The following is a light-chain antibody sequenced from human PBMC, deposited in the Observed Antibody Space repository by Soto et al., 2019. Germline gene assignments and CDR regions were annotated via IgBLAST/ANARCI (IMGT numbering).Light chain of an antibody. Sequence: EIVLTQSPAPLSLSPGERDTLSCRASQSVSSYLAWYQQKPGQAPRLLIYDASNRATGMPARFSGSGSGTDFTLTISSLEPEDFAVYYCQQRSNWPPWTFGEGTNVEIK. CDR3: QQRSNWPPWT. CDR1: QSVSSY. J-gene: IGKJ1*01. V-gene: IGKV3-11*01. CDR2: DAS.